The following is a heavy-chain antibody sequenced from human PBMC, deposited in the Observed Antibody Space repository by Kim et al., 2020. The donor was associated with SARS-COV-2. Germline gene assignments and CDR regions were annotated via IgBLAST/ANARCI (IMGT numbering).Heavy chain of an antibody. V-gene: IGHV4-34*01. CDR3: ARRGLDYYDRPMDY. D-gene: IGHD3-22*01. CDR1: GGSFSGYY. J-gene: IGHJ4*02. CDR2: INHSGST. Sequence: SETLSLTCAVYGGSFSGYYWSWIRQPPGKGPEWIGEINHSGSTNYNPSLKSRVTISVDTSKNQFSLKLSSVTAADTAVYYCARRGLDYYDRPMDYWGQGTLVTVSS.